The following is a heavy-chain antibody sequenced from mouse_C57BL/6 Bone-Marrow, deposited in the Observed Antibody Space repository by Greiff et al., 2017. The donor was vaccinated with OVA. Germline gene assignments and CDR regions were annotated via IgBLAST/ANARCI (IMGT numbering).Heavy chain of an antibody. CDR3: ASPDYSKSFAD. J-gene: IGHJ3*01. V-gene: IGHV1-9*01. D-gene: IGHD2-5*01. Sequence: VQLQQSGAELMKPGASVKLSCKATGYTFTGYWIEWVKQRPGHGLEWIGEILPGSGCTNYNEKFKGKATFTADTSSNTASMQLSSLTTEDSAICYCASPDYSKSFADWGQGTLVTVSA. CDR1: GYTFTGYW. CDR2: ILPGSGCT.